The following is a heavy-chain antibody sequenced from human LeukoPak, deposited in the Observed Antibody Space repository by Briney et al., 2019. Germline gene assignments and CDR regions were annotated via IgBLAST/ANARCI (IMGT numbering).Heavy chain of an antibody. CDR1: GYTFTGYF. Sequence: GASVKVSCKAYGYTFTGYFMHWMRQAPGQGLEWMGWINPNSGGTHYAQKFQGRVTMTRDTSISTAYMEPSRLRSDDTAVYYCARDPGYSSPRGDYWGQGTLVTVSS. CDR3: ARDPGYSSPRGDY. D-gene: IGHD5-18*01. V-gene: IGHV1-2*02. CDR2: INPNSGGT. J-gene: IGHJ4*02.